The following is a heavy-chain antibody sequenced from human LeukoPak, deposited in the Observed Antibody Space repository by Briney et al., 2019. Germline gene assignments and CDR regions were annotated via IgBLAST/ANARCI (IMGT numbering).Heavy chain of an antibody. J-gene: IGHJ6*04. Sequence: RASVTVSCKASGGTFSSYAISWVRQAPGQGLEWMGGIIPIFGTANYAQKFQGRVTITADESTSTAYMELSSLRSEDTAVYYCARASYCSGGSCYSDDYYGMDVWGKGTTVTVSS. D-gene: IGHD2-15*01. CDR2: IIPIFGTA. V-gene: IGHV1-69*13. CDR1: GGTFSSYA. CDR3: ARASYCSGGSCYSDDYYGMDV.